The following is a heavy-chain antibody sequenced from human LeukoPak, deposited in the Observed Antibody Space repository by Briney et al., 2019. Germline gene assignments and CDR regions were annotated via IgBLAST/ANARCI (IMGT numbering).Heavy chain of an antibody. Sequence: GGSLRLSCAASGFTFRSYGMHGVRQAPGKGREWVAFIRYDGSNQNYEDSVKGRFTISRDNSKNTLYLQMNSLRAGDTAVYYCAKRRGEDYFDSWGQGTLVTVSS. D-gene: IGHD2-21*01. V-gene: IGHV3-30*02. J-gene: IGHJ4*02. CDR2: IRYDGSNQ. CDR3: AKRRGEDYFDS. CDR1: GFTFRSYG.